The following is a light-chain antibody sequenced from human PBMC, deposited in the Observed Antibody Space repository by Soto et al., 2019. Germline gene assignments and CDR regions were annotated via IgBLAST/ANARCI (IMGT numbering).Light chain of an antibody. CDR2: EVT. CDR1: SSDVGGYNY. CDR3: TSFAGINIP. J-gene: IGLJ1*01. Sequence: QSVLTQPPSASGSPGQSVTISCTGTSSDVGGYNYVSWYQQHPGKAPKLIIYEVTKRPSGVPDRFSGSKSGKTAFMTVSGLQAEAESDYYCTSFAGINIPFGTGTKLTVL. V-gene: IGLV2-8*01.